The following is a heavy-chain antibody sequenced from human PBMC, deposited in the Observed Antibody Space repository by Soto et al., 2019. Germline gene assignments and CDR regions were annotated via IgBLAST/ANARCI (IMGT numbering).Heavy chain of an antibody. D-gene: IGHD3-22*01. CDR3: ARALLQDYYDSSGYIGNWFDP. CDR1: GYTFTGYY. V-gene: IGHV1-2*04. J-gene: IGHJ5*02. CDR2: INPNSGGT. Sequence: GASVKVSCKASGYTFTGYYMHWVRQAPGQGLEWMGWINPNSGGTNYAQKFQGWVTMTRDTSISTAYMELSRLRSDDTAVYYCARALLQDYYDSSGYIGNWFDPWGQGTLVTVSS.